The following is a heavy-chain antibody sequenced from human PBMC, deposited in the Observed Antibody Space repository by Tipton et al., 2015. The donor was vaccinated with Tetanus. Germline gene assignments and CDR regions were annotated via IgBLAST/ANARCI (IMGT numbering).Heavy chain of an antibody. V-gene: IGHV5-51*01. CDR1: GYIFNNYW. D-gene: IGHD2-8*01. J-gene: IGHJ4*02. Sequence: QLVQSGGEVKKPGESLKISCKGSGYIFNNYWIGWVRQKPGKGLEWMGIIYPGDSDTRYSPSFQGQVTISVDNSINTSYLQWISLKASDPSMFYCARAHCTDGVCNFDFWGQGALFTVAS. CDR2: IYPGDSDT. CDR3: ARAHCTDGVCNFDF.